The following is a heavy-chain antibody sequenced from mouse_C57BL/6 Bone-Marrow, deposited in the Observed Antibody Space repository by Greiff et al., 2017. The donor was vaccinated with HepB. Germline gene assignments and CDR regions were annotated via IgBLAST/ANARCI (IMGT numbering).Heavy chain of an antibody. J-gene: IGHJ1*03. D-gene: IGHD4-1*01. Sequence: DVQLVESEGGLVQPGSSMKLSCTASGFTFSDYYMAWVRQVPEKGLEWVANINYDGSSTYYLDSLKSRFIISRDNAKNILYLQMSSLKSEDTATYDCARDPANRGYWYFDGWGTGTTVTVSS. CDR2: INYDGSST. CDR3: ARDPANRGYWYFDG. CDR1: GFTFSDYY. V-gene: IGHV5-16*01.